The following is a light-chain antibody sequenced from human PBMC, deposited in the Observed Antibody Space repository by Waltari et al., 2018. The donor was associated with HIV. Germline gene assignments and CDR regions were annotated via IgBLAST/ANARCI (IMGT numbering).Light chain of an antibody. CDR2: GTS. V-gene: IGKV3-20*01. CDR3: QHYGGSII. CDR1: QSVGSTY. J-gene: IGKJ2*01. Sequence: ELILTQTPGTLSLSPVERATLSCRASQSVGSTYLAWYQQKPGQAPRLLIYGTSSRATGISDRFSGGGSETDFTLTISRLEPEDFAVYYCQHYGGSIIFGQGTKLQI.